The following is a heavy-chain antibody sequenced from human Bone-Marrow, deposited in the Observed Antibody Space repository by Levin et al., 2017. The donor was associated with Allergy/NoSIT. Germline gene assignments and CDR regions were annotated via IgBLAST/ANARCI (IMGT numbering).Heavy chain of an antibody. Sequence: GSLRLSCAASGFTFSSYAMNWVRQAPGKGLEWVSAISGSGAKTYYADSVKGRFTISRDNSKNTLYLQMNSLRAEDTAIYYCAKDGGAWAVITRGQFDYWGQGTLVTVSS. CDR2: ISGSGAKT. D-gene: IGHD3-22*01. J-gene: IGHJ4*02. CDR3: AKDGGAWAVITRGQFDY. V-gene: IGHV3-23*01. CDR1: GFTFSSYA.